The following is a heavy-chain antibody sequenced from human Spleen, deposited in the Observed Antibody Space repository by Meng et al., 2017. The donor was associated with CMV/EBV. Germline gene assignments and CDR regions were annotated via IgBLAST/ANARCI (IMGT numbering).Heavy chain of an antibody. J-gene: IGHJ4*02. V-gene: IGHV4-34*01. CDR1: GGSFSGYY. D-gene: IGHD3-3*01. CDR2: INHSGST. CDR3: ARDRSGFWSGSFDY. Sequence: SETLSLTCAVYGGSFSGYYWSWIRQPPGKGLEWIGEINHSGSTNYNPSLKSRVTISVDTSKNQFSLKLSSVTAADTAVYYCARDRSGFWSGSFDYWGQGTTVTVSS.